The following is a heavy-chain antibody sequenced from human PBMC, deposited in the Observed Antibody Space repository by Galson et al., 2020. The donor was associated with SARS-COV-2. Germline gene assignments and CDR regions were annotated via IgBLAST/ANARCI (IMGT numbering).Heavy chain of an antibody. CDR2: TNPNSGGT. V-gene: IGHV1-2*02. J-gene: IGHJ6*02. CDR3: ARSWSSTTCFQTDGMDV. D-gene: IGHD2-2*01. CDR1: GYTFTGSY. Sequence: ASVKVSCKASGYTFTGSYLHWVRQAPGQGLEWMGWTNPNSGGTNYAQKFQGRVTMTGDTSISTAYMELSSLRSDDTAVYFCARSWSSTTCFQTDGMDVWGQGTTVTVSS.